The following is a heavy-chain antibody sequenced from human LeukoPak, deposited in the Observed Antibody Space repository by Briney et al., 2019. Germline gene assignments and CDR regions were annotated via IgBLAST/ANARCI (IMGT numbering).Heavy chain of an antibody. Sequence: PGGSLRLSCAASGFTFSTSSMNWVRQAPGKGLEWISYIRGSSTTIYYADSVKGRFTISRDNAKNSLYLQMNSLRAEDTAVYYCARGHPLGYCSSTSCYGGLDYWGQGTLVTVSS. V-gene: IGHV3-48*04. CDR1: GFTFSTSS. CDR2: IRGSSTTI. CDR3: ARGHPLGYCSSTSCYGGLDY. D-gene: IGHD2-2*01. J-gene: IGHJ4*02.